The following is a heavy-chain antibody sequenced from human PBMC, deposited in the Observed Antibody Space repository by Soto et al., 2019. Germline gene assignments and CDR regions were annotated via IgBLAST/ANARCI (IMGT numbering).Heavy chain of an antibody. CDR2: INHSGST. Sequence: SETLSLTCAVHGGSFSGYYWSWIRQPPGKGLEWIGEINHSGSTNYNPSLKSRVTISVDTSKNQFSLKLSSVTAADTAVYYCAGEVATISVWGQGTLVTVSS. J-gene: IGHJ4*02. V-gene: IGHV4-34*01. CDR3: AGEVATISV. CDR1: GGSFSGYY. D-gene: IGHD5-12*01.